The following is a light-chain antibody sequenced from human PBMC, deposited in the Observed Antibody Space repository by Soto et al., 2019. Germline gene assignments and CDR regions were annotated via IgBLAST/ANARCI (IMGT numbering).Light chain of an antibody. CDR3: QQYNQWPRT. CDR2: GAS. Sequence: EIVLTQSPATLSVSPGERATLSCRASQRINSDLAWYQQKPGQAPRLLIYGASTRATAIPARFSGSGSGAEFTLTISSLQSEDFAVYYCQQYNQWPRTFGQGTKVDI. CDR1: QRINSD. J-gene: IGKJ1*01. V-gene: IGKV3-15*01.